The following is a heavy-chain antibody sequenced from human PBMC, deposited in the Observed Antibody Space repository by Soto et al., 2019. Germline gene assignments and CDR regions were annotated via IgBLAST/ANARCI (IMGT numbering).Heavy chain of an antibody. CDR2: ISGSGGST. J-gene: IGHJ3*02. CDR1: GFTFSSYA. Sequence: PGGSLRLSCAASGFTFSSYAMSWVRQAPGKGLEWVSGISGSGGSTYYADSVKGRFTISRDNSKNTLYLQMNSLRAEDTAVYYCARDLLWFGELFGAFDIWGQGTMVTVSS. V-gene: IGHV3-23*01. D-gene: IGHD3-10*01. CDR3: ARDLLWFGELFGAFDI.